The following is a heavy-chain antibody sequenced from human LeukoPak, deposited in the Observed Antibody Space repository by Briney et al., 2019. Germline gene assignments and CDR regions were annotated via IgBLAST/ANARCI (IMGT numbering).Heavy chain of an antibody. CDR2: ISYDGSNK. V-gene: IGHV3-30-3*01. CDR3: ARNPAGLVVVAATVPDY. CDR1: GFTFSSYA. D-gene: IGHD2-15*01. Sequence: HPGRSLRLSCAASGFTFSSYAMHWVRQAPGKGLEWVAVISYDGSNKYYADSVKGRFTISRDNSKNTLYLQMNSLRAEDTAVYYCARNPAGLVVVAATVPDYWGQGTLVTVSS. J-gene: IGHJ4*02.